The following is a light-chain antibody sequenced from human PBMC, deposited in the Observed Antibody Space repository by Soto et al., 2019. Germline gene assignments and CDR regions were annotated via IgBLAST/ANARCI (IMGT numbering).Light chain of an antibody. CDR3: SSYTSASTPLV. J-gene: IGLJ2*01. CDR2: DVS. V-gene: IGLV2-14*01. Sequence: QSALTQPASVSGSPGQSFTISCTGTGSDVGGYNYVSWYQQHPGKAPKVMIYDVSNRPSGVSNRFSGSKSGNTASLTISGLQVEDEADYYCSSYTSASTPLVFGGGTKLTVL. CDR1: GSDVGGYNY.